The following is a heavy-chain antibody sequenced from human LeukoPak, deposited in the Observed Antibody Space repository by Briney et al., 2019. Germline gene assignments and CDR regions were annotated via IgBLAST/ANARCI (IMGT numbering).Heavy chain of an antibody. D-gene: IGHD3-22*01. CDR2: IYTSGST. J-gene: IGHJ6*03. CDR1: GGSISSYY. V-gene: IGHV4-4*07. Sequence: SETLSHTCTVSGGSISSYYWSWIRQPAGKGLEWIGRIYTSGSTNYNPSLKSRVTVSVDTSKNQFSLKLSSVTAADTAVYYCARDAPYDSSGYYYYYYYYYWDVWGKGTTVTVSS. CDR3: ARDAPYDSSGYYYYYYYYYWDV.